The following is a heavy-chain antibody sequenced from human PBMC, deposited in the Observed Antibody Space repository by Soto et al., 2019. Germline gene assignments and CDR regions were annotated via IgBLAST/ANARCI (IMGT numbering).Heavy chain of an antibody. J-gene: IGHJ4*02. CDR1: GGSVSSTN. D-gene: IGHD6-13*01. CDR3: AKLVTSGTALYVY. V-gene: IGHV3-23*01. CDR2: ISEGGGTI. Sequence: ETLSLTCAVSGGSVSSTNWWSWVRQSPGKGLEWVSVISEGGGTIYYADSVKGRFTISRDNSKNTLYLQMNSLRAEDTAVYYCAKLVTSGTALYVYWGQGSLVTVSS.